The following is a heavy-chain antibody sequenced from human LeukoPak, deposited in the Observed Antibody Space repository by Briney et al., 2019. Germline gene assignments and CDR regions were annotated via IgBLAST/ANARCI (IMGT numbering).Heavy chain of an antibody. J-gene: IGHJ6*03. D-gene: IGHD2-21*02. V-gene: IGHV1-69*05. CDR1: GGTFSIHA. Sequence: ASVNVSCKASGGTFSIHAIGGVRQAPGQGVEWRGGIIPIFGTANYAQKFQGRVTITTDESTSTVYMELSSLRSEDTAVSYCARGCGGDCYNYYYSSYMDVWGKGTTVTVSS. CDR2: IIPIFGTA. CDR3: ARGCGGDCYNYYYSSYMDV.